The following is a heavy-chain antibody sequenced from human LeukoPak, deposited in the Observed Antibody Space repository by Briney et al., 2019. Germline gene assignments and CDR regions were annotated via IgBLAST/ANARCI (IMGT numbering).Heavy chain of an antibody. Sequence: GGSLRLSCAASGFTFSSYWMSWVRQAPGKGLEWMANIKKDGSEKYYVDSVKGRFTISRDNAKTSLYLQMNSLRAEDTAVYYCARDLSGVAGYTYGRGIDYWGQGTLVTVSS. CDR3: ARDLSGVAGYTYGRGIDY. D-gene: IGHD5-18*01. V-gene: IGHV3-7*01. CDR2: IKKDGSEK. CDR1: GFTFSSYW. J-gene: IGHJ4*02.